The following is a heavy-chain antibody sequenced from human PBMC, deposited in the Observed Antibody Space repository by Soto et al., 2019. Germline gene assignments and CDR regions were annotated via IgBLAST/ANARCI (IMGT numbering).Heavy chain of an antibody. CDR2: IIPVVDVT. CDR1: GGSFDAYA. CDR3: ARSGTLDY. J-gene: IGHJ4*02. D-gene: IGHD1-1*01. Sequence: QGQLVQSGAEVKKPGSSVRVSCKASGGSFDAYAINWVRQAPGQGLEWMGRIIPVVDVTNYGRRFQGRLTITAEKSTTTAYMELNSLTSEDTAIYYCARSGTLDYWGQGTLVTVSS. V-gene: IGHV1-69*02.